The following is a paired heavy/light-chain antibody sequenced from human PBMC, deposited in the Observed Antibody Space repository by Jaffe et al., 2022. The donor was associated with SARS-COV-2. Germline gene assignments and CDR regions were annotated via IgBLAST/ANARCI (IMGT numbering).Heavy chain of an antibody. J-gene: IGHJ6*03. CDR2: ISYDGSNK. CDR3: ARDAFYYNSSGYYYSYYMDV. D-gene: IGHD3-22*01. CDR1: GFTLSNYA. Sequence: QVQLVESGGGVVQPGRSLRLSCAASGFTLSNYAMHWVRQAPGKGLEWVVVISYDGSNKYYVDSVKGRFTISRDNSKNTLYLQMNSLRAEDTAVYYCARDAFYYNSSGYYYSYYMDVWGKGTTVTVSS. V-gene: IGHV3-30*04.
Light chain of an antibody. V-gene: IGLV1-51*02. Sequence: QSVLTQPPSVSASPGQKVTISCSGSSSNIGSSFVSWYQQLPGTAPKLLIYENNKRPSGIPDRFSGSKSGTSATLGITGLQTGDEAHYYCGTWDSSLSAGGFGGGTKLTVL. J-gene: IGLJ2*01. CDR1: SSNIGSSF. CDR3: GTWDSSLSAGG. CDR2: ENN.